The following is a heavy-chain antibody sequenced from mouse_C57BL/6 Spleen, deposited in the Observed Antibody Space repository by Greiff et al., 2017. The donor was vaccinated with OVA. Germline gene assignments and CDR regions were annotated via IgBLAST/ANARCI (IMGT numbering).Heavy chain of an antibody. CDR2: INYDGSST. V-gene: IGHV5-16*01. Sequence: EVKLVESEGGLVQPGSSMKLSCTASGFTFSDYYMAWVRQVPEKGLEWVANINYDGSSTYYLDSLKSRFIISRDNAKNILYLQMSSLKSEDTATYYCARALYYYGSSYDYSMDYWGQGTSVTVSS. J-gene: IGHJ4*01. CDR1: GFTFSDYY. D-gene: IGHD1-1*01. CDR3: ARALYYYGSSYDYSMDY.